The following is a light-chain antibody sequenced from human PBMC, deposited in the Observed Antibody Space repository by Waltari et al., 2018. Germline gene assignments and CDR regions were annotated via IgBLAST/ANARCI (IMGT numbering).Light chain of an antibody. Sequence: DIQMTQSPASLSASVGARVTITCRPSDDISNYLNWYQQKPGKAPKILIYGASSLQSGVPSRFSGSGSGTDFTLTISGLQTEDFATSYCQQTYVVPPAFGLGTKVEIK. CDR3: QQTYVVPPA. CDR2: GAS. CDR1: DDISNY. V-gene: IGKV1-39*01. J-gene: IGKJ1*01.